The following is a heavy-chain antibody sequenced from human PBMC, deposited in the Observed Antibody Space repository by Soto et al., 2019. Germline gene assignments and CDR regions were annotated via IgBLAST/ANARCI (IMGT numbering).Heavy chain of an antibody. CDR2: IDPSDSYT. J-gene: IGHJ6*02. Sequence: PGESLKISCKGSGYGFTSYWISWVRQMPGKGLEWMGRIDPSDSYTNYSPSFQGHVTISADKSISTAYLQWSSLKASDTAMYYCARTKHYYDSSGPIGYYYYGMDVWGQGTTVTVSS. CDR3: ARTKHYYDSSGPIGYYYYGMDV. V-gene: IGHV5-10-1*01. CDR1: GYGFTSYW. D-gene: IGHD3-22*01.